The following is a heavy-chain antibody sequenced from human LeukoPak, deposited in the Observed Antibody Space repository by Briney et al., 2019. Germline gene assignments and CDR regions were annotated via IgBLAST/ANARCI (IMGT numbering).Heavy chain of an antibody. Sequence: SVKVSCKASGGTFSSYAISWVRHAPGQGLEWMGVIIPIFGTANYAQKFQGRVTITADESTSTAYMELSSLRSEDTAVYYCARGRTRGSYGNFDYWGQGTLVTVSS. CDR2: IIPIFGTA. CDR1: GGTFSSYA. D-gene: IGHD5-18*01. V-gene: IGHV1-69*01. CDR3: ARGRTRGSYGNFDY. J-gene: IGHJ4*02.